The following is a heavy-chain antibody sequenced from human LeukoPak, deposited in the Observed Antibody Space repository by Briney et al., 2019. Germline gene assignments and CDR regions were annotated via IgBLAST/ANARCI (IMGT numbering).Heavy chain of an antibody. Sequence: GGSLRLSCAASGFIFSGYWMTWVRQAPGKGLEWVANIKQDGSEKYYVDSVKGRFTISRDNSKNTLYLQMNSLRAEDTAVYYCATDYGGNNYWGQGTLVTVSS. V-gene: IGHV3-7*03. J-gene: IGHJ4*02. CDR2: IKQDGSEK. CDR1: GFIFSGYW. CDR3: ATDYGGNNY. D-gene: IGHD4-23*01.